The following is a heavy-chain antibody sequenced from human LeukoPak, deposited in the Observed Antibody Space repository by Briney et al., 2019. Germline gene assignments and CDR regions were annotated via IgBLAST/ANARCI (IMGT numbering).Heavy chain of an antibody. V-gene: IGHV3-66*01. CDR3: ARGDRKKDILTGYYLPDYGMDV. D-gene: IGHD3-9*01. CDR1: GFTVSSNY. Sequence: PGGSLRLSCAVSGFTVSSNYMSWVRQAPGKGLEWVSVIYSGGSTYYADSVKGRFTISRDNSKNTLYLQMNSLRAEDTAVYYCARGDRKKDILTGYYLPDYGMDVWGQGTTVTVSS. CDR2: IYSGGST. J-gene: IGHJ6*02.